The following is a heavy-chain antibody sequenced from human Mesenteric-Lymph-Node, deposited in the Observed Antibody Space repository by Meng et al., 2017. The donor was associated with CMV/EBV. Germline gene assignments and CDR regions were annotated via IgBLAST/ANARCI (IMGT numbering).Heavy chain of an antibody. CDR2: ISYDGSNK. V-gene: IGHV3-30-3*01. Sequence: GGSLRLSCAASGFTFSTYAMHWVRQAPGKGLEWVAIISYDGSNKYYADSVKGRFTISRDNSKNTLYLQMNSLRTEDTAVYHCARDRHYYDSSGYYYLFDYWGQGTLVTVSS. CDR1: GFTFSTYA. J-gene: IGHJ4*02. D-gene: IGHD3-22*01. CDR3: ARDRHYYDSSGYYYLFDY.